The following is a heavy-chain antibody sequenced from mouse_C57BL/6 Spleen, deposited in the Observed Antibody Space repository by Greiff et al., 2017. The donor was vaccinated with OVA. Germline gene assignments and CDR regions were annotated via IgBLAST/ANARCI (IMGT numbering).Heavy chain of an antibody. CDR3: ARHEDYGSDYWYFDV. CDR1: GFTFSSYG. CDR2: ISSGGSYT. V-gene: IGHV5-6*01. D-gene: IGHD1-1*01. Sequence: EVKLMESGGDLVKPGGSLKLSCAASGFTFSSYGMSWVRQTPDKRLEWVATISSGGSYTYYPDSVKGRFTISRDNAKNTLYLQMSSLKSEDTAMYYCARHEDYGSDYWYFDVWGTGTTVTVSS. J-gene: IGHJ1*03.